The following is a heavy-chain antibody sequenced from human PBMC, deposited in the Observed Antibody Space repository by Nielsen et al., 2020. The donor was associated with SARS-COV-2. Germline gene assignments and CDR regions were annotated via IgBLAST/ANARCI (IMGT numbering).Heavy chain of an antibody. V-gene: IGHV3-7*01. CDR3: ARNRYMDV. J-gene: IGHJ6*03. CDR1: GFTFSNYW. Sequence: GESLKISCTASGFTFSNYWMTWVRQAPGKGLEWVANIKQDGSEKNYVDSVKGRFTISRDNAKNSLYLQMNSLRAEESAVYYCARNRYMDVWGKGTTVTVSS. CDR2: IKQDGSEK.